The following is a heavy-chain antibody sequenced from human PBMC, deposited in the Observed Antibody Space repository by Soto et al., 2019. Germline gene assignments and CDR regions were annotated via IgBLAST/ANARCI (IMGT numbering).Heavy chain of an antibody. J-gene: IGHJ6*02. CDR2: IFPKFGTT. CDR3: EAEMTFGKLSVV. D-gene: IGHD3-16*02. CDR1: GDTDTNYV. Sequence: SVKVSCKASGDTDTNYVISWVRQAPGQGLEWMGGIFPKFGTTYSAQKLQDRLTITADESTSTVYMQLSSLRLDDTAVYYCEAEMTFGKLSVVWGQGTTVTSP. V-gene: IGHV1-69*13.